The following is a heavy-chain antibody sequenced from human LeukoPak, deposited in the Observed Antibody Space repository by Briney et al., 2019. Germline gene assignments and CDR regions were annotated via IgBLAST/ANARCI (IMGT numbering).Heavy chain of an antibody. V-gene: IGHV3-21*01. Sequence: AGGSLRLSCAASGFSFSSYVMSWVRQAPGKGLEWVSSISSSSSYIYYADSVKGRFTISRDNAKNSLYLQMNSLRAEDTAVYYCARDSRRRVLMVYAMAYYYYGMDVWGQGTTVTVSS. CDR1: GFSFSSYV. J-gene: IGHJ6*02. CDR3: ARDSRRRVLMVYAMAYYYYGMDV. D-gene: IGHD2-8*01. CDR2: ISSSSSYI.